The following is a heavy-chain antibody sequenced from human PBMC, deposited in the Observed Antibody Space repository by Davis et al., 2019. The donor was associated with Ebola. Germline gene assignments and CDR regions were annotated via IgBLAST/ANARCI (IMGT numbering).Heavy chain of an antibody. CDR1: GGSFSGYY. Sequence: SETLSLTCAVYGGSFSGYYWSWIRQPPGKGLEWIGEINHSGSTNYKPSLKSRVTISVDTSKNQFSLKLSSVTAADTAVYYCAAPYDSSGYYYSYYFDYWGQGTLVTVSS. CDR3: AAPYDSSGYYYSYYFDY. V-gene: IGHV4-34*01. J-gene: IGHJ4*02. CDR2: INHSGST. D-gene: IGHD3-22*01.